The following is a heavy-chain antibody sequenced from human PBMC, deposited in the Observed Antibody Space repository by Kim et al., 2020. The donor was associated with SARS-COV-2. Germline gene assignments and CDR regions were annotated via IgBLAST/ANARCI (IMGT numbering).Heavy chain of an antibody. V-gene: IGHV1-46*01. CDR3: VAEEEGTGRFEF. CDR2: ISPSDGIT. CDR1: GNTFTRYY. D-gene: IGHD1-1*01. J-gene: IGHJ4*02. Sequence: ASVKVSCKASGNTFTRYYMHWVRQAPGQGLEWMGTISPSDGITSYAQRFQDRVTVTRDTSTNTVYMESSGLRSDDTAVYYCVAEEEGTGRFEFWGQGTL.